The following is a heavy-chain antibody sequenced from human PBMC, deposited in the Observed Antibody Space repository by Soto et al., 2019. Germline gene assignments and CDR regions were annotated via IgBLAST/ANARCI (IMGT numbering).Heavy chain of an antibody. D-gene: IGHD3-3*01. CDR3: AKARSGYYKAPFDP. CDR2: ISGSGGST. V-gene: IGHV3-23*01. Sequence: GGSLRLSCAASGFTFSSYAMSWVRQAPGKGLEWVSAISGSGGSTYYADSVKGRFTISRDNSKNTLYLQMNGLRAEDTAVYYCAKARSGYYKAPFDPWGQGTLVTVSS. J-gene: IGHJ5*02. CDR1: GFTFSSYA.